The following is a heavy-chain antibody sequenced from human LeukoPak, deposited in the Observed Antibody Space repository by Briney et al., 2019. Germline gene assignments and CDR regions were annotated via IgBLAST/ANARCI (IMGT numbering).Heavy chain of an antibody. CDR3: AREGGRVAYCGGDCRDAFDI. V-gene: IGHV1-46*01. CDR2: INPSGGST. D-gene: IGHD2-21*02. CDR1: GYTFTSYY. Sequence: ASVTVSCKASGYTFTSYYMHWVRQAPGQGLEWMGIINPSGGSTSYAQKFQGRVTMTRDTSTSTVYMELSSLRSEDTAVYYCAREGGRVAYCGGDCRDAFDIWGQGTMVTVSS. J-gene: IGHJ3*02.